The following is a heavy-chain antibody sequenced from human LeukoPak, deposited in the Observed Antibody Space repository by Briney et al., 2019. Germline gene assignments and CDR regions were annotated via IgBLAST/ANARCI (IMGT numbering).Heavy chain of an antibody. J-gene: IGHJ3*02. CDR2: IWYDGSNK. V-gene: IGHV3-33*01. CDR3: ARGRGSGWYDAFDI. CDR1: GFTFRSHG. D-gene: IGHD6-19*01. Sequence: GGSLRLSCAASGFTFRSHGMHWVRQAPGKGLEWVAVIWYDGSNKFCADSVRGRFTISRDNSKNTLYVQMNSLRAEDTAVYYCARGRGSGWYDAFDIWGQGTMVTVSS.